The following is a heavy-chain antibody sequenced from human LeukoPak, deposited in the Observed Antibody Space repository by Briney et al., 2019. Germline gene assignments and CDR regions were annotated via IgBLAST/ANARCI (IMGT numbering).Heavy chain of an antibody. CDR2: IYYSGST. V-gene: IGHV4-59*12. CDR3: ARDQDQYQLLDMDV. D-gene: IGHD2-2*01. Sequence: SETLSLTCTVSGGSISSYYWSWIRQPPGKGLEWIGYIYYSGSTNYNPSLKSRVTISVDTSKNQFSLKLSSVTAADTAVYYCARDQDQYQLLDMDVWGKGTTVIVSS. CDR1: GGSISSYY. J-gene: IGHJ6*03.